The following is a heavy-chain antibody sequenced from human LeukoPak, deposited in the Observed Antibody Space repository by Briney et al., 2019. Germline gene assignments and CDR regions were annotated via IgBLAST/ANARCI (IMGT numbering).Heavy chain of an antibody. Sequence: PSETLSLTCAVYGGSFSGYYWSWIRQPPGKGLEWIGEINHSGSTNYNPSLKSRVTISVDTSKNQFSLKMSSVTAADTAVYYCARGTGNFDYWGQGTLVTVSP. CDR1: GGSFSGYY. V-gene: IGHV4-34*01. J-gene: IGHJ4*02. D-gene: IGHD7-27*01. CDR2: INHSGST. CDR3: ARGTGNFDY.